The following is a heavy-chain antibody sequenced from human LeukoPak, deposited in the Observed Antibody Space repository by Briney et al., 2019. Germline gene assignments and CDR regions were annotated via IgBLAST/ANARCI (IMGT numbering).Heavy chain of an antibody. CDR3: ARSHNYYFDY. J-gene: IGHJ4*02. CDR2: IYHSGST. Sequence: SSETLSLTCAVYGGSFSGYYWSWIRQPPGKGLEWIAYIYHSGSTYYNPSLKSRVTMSVDRSENQFSLNLSSVTAADTAVYYCARSHNYYFDYWGQGTLVTVSS. D-gene: IGHD1-20*01. CDR1: GGSFSGYY. V-gene: IGHV4-34*01.